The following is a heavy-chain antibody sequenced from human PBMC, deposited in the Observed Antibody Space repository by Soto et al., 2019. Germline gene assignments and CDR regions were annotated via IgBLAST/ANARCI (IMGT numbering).Heavy chain of an antibody. J-gene: IGHJ6*02. D-gene: IGHD3-10*01. Sequence: ETPSLTCAVYGGSFSGYYWSWIRQPPGKGLEWIGEINHSGSTNYNPSLKSRVTISVDTSKNQFSLKLSSVTAADTAVYYCARALWFGELLTPYYYYGMDVWGQGTTVTVSS. CDR3: ARALWFGELLTPYYYYGMDV. CDR1: GGSFSGYY. V-gene: IGHV4-34*01. CDR2: INHSGST.